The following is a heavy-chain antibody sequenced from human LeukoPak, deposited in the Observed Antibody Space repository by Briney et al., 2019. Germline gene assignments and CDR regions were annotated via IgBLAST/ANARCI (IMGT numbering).Heavy chain of an antibody. V-gene: IGHV3-66*02. J-gene: IGHJ3*02. Sequence: GGSLRLSCAASGFTVSSNYMSWVRQAPGKGLEWVSVIYSGGSTYYADSVKGRFTISRDNYKNTLYLQMNSLRAEDTAVYYCARDRWELRGGDAFDIWGQGTMVTVSS. D-gene: IGHD1-26*01. CDR3: ARDRWELRGGDAFDI. CDR1: GFTVSSNY. CDR2: IYSGGST.